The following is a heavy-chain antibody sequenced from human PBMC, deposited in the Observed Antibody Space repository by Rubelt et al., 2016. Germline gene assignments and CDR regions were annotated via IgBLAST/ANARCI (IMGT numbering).Heavy chain of an antibody. CDR2: VYHSGAT. CDR3: AGGSRCYQWFDP. CDR1: GGSFSGYY. J-gene: IGHJ5*02. V-gene: IGHV4-34*01. Sequence: QVQLQQWGAGLLTPSETLSLTCGVYGGSFSGYYWRWLRQPPGKGLEWLGEVYHSGATNYNPSLKSRVSISTDKSKNQFSLKLTAVTAADRAIYYWAGGSRCYQWFDPWGRGTRVTVSS. D-gene: IGHD6-13*01.